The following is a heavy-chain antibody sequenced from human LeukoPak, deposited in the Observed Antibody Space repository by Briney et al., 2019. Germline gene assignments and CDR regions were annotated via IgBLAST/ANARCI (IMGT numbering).Heavy chain of an antibody. V-gene: IGHV1-46*03. CDR1: GYAFTDYY. J-gene: IGHJ4*02. D-gene: IGHD3-9*01. CDR2: INPSGGST. CDR3: ARDLGDYDILTGYYRGPFDY. Sequence: ASVKVSCKASGYAFTDYYMHWVRQAPGQGLEWMGIINPSGGSTSYAQKFQGRVTMTRDTSTSTVYMELSSLRSEDTAVYYCARDLGDYDILTGYYRGPFDYWGQGTLVTVSS.